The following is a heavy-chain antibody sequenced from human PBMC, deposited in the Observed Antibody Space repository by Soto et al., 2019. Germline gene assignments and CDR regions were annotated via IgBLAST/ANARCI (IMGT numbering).Heavy chain of an antibody. CDR2: IYYSGGT. CDR1: GGSISSGGYS. J-gene: IGHJ5*02. V-gene: IGHV4-31*03. D-gene: IGHD3-16*01. Sequence: QVQLQESGPGLVKPSQTLSLTCSVSGGSISSGGYSWSWIRQHPGKGLEWIGYIYYSGGTNYNQSLKRRVTVSVDTSEQFSLKLSSVTAADTAVYYCARHMTFQSASWFDPWGQGTLVTVSS. CDR3: ARHMTFQSASWFDP.